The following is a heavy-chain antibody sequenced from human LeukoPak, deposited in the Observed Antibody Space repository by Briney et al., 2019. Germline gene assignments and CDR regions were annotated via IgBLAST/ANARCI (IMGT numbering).Heavy chain of an antibody. Sequence: NPGGCLRQSCSPHAFTLSNHAIGSVRQAPGKGLELDSSLSTIAEMTYYTDSVKGRSTSSRDNSQNTLFLQMNSLRVEDTAIYFCAKGLGSERAAVVTPIGFSDSWGQGTRVTVSS. V-gene: IGHV3-23*01. D-gene: IGHD2-21*02. J-gene: IGHJ4*02. CDR3: AKGLGSERAAVVTPIGFSDS. CDR1: AFTLSNHA. CDR2: LSTIAEMT.